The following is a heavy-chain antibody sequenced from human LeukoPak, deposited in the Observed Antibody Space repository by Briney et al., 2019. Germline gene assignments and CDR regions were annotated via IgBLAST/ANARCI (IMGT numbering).Heavy chain of an antibody. J-gene: IGHJ5*02. Sequence: ASVKVSCKASGYTFTSYDINWVRQATGQGLEWMGWMNPNSGNTGYAQKFQGRVTMTRDTSISTAYMELSSLRSEDTAVYYCARVPLPSGYSGFDPWGQGTLVTVSS. CDR3: ARVPLPSGYSGFDP. CDR2: MNPNSGNT. CDR1: GYTFTSYD. V-gene: IGHV1-8*01. D-gene: IGHD6-13*01.